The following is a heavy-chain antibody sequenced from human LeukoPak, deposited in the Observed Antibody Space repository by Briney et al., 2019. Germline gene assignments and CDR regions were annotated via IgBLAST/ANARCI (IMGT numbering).Heavy chain of an antibody. CDR1: VFSIGNYG. V-gene: IGHV3-30*03. CDR2: ISHDGGAK. J-gene: IGHJ5*02. Sequence: GGSLGLSCGFSVFSIGNYGMHCIRQAPDKGLECVAMISHDGGAKYYGDSVKGRLTISRDNSDNTLYLQMNSLRVEDTAVYYCARDWGSSGWYNWFDPWGQGILVTVSS. D-gene: IGHD3-16*01. CDR3: ARDWGSSGWYNWFDP.